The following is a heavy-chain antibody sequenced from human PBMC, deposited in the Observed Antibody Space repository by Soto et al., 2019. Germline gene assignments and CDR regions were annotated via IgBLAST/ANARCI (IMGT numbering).Heavy chain of an antibody. V-gene: IGHV1-18*01. D-gene: IGHD5-18*01. CDR2: ISAHNGNK. CDR3: ARTGTAMPTRENY. Sequence: QVQLVQSGAEVKKPGASVKVSCKASGYTFTSYGITWVRPAPGQGLEWMGWISAHNGNKKYAQKFQGRVTMTTDTSTSTAYMDLRSLRSDDTAVYYCARTGTAMPTRENYWGQGTLVTVSA. CDR1: GYTFTSYG. J-gene: IGHJ4*02.